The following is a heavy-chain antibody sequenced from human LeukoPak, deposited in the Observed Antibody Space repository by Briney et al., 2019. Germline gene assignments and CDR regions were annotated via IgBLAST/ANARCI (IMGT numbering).Heavy chain of an antibody. CDR2: ISGSGGST. J-gene: IGHJ4*02. CDR3: ARGLSGYKNSLDY. V-gene: IGHV3-23*01. D-gene: IGHD5-12*01. Sequence: QPGGSLRLSCAASGFTFSSYGMSWVRQAPGKGLEWVSAISGSGGSTYYADSVKGRFTISRDNSKNTLYLQMNSLRADDTAAYYCARGLSGYKNSLDYWGQGAPVTVSS. CDR1: GFTFSSYG.